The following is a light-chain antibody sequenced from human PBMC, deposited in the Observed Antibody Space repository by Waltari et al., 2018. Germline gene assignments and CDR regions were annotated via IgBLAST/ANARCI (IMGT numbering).Light chain of an antibody. CDR3: QQFDTSSYT. CDR1: QSVTSNY. J-gene: IGKJ2*01. CDR2: GAS. Sequence: EIVLTQSPGPLSLSPGERATLSCRASQSVTSNYLAWYQQKADQAPRLLIYGASSRATGIPDRFSGSGSGTDFTLTISRLEPEDFAVYYCQQFDTSSYTFGQGTKVEI. V-gene: IGKV3-20*01.